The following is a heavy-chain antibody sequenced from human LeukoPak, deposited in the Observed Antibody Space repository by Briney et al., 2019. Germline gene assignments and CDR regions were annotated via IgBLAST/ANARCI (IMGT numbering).Heavy chain of an antibody. CDR2: IYYSGST. D-gene: IGHD3-22*01. V-gene: IGHV4-59*01. CDR1: GGSISSYY. CDR3: ARAGGGPYYDSSGSYDY. J-gene: IGHJ4*02. Sequence: SETLSLTCTVSGGSISSYYWSWIRQPPGKGPEWIGYIYYSGSTNYNPSLKSRVTISVDTSKNQFSLKLSSVTAADTAVYYCARAGGGPYYDSSGSYDYWGQGTLVTVSS.